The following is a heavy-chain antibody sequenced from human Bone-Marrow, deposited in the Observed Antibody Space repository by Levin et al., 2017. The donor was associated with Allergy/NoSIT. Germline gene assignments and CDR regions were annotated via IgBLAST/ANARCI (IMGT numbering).Heavy chain of an antibody. Sequence: SETLSLICTVSGGSISSGSYYWGWIRQPPGKGLEWIGNIYYSGNTYYNPSLKSRVTMSVDTSKNQFSLRLNSVTAADTAVYYCARLEHYGSGAFRYFDLWGRGTLVTVSS. J-gene: IGHJ2*01. CDR2: IYYSGNT. CDR3: ARLEHYGSGAFRYFDL. D-gene: IGHD3-10*01. V-gene: IGHV4-39*01. CDR1: GGSISSGSYY.